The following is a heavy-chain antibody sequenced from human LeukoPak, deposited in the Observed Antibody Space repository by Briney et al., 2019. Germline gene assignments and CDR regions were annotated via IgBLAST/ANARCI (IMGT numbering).Heavy chain of an antibody. D-gene: IGHD2-15*01. V-gene: IGHV3-21*01. CDR2: ISSGGTYI. CDR3: ARDRPTGRSRGVVVQ. J-gene: IGHJ4*02. CDR1: GFAFDTYA. Sequence: PGGSLRLSCAASGFAFDTYAMTWVRQAPGKGLEWVSSISSGGTYIYYAESVRGRSTIPRDNTKNFLYLQLSTLRVEDTAVYYCARDRPTGRSRGVVVQWGQGTLVTVSS.